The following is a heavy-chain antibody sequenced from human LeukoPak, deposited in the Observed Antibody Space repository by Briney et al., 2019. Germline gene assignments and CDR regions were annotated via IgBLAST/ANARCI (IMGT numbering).Heavy chain of an antibody. CDR1: GGSISSYY. V-gene: IGHV4-4*09. Sequence: SETLSLTCTVSGGSISSYYWSWIRQPPGKGLEWIGYIYTSGSTNYNPSLKSRVTISVDTSKNQFSLKLSSVTAADTAVYYCARRLQSSSSGSYYYYYYMDVRGKGTTVTVSS. J-gene: IGHJ6*03. CDR3: ARRLQSSSSGSYYYYYYMDV. CDR2: IYTSGST. D-gene: IGHD6-6*01.